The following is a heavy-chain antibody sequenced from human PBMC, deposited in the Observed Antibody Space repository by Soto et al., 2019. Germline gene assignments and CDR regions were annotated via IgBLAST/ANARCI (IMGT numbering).Heavy chain of an antibody. CDR2: IYTSGST. V-gene: IGHV4-4*07. CDR1: GGSISSYY. Sequence: SETLSLTCTVSGGSISSYYWSWIRQPAGKGLEWIGRIYTSGSTNYNPSLKSRVTMSVDTSKNQFSLKLSSVTAADTAVYYCAREREYSSGWYGFDSWFDPWGPGPMITVYS. CDR3: AREREYSSGWYGFDSWFDP. J-gene: IGHJ5*02. D-gene: IGHD6-19*01.